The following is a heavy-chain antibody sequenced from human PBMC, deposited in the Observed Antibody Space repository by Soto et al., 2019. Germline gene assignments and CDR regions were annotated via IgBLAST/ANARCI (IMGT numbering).Heavy chain of an antibody. CDR3: LRHELWVGLNVY. CDR2: IYHTGET. CDR1: GGSISSSNYY. Sequence: QLQLQESGPGLVKPSETLSLTCSVSGGSISSSNYYWAWIRQPPGKGLEWIGGIYHTGETYYNPSLTPRVTLSVDTSKNQFSLILTSVPAADTALSYCLRHELWVGLNVYGGRGALVTVSS. D-gene: IGHD3-10*01. J-gene: IGHJ4*02. V-gene: IGHV4-39*01.